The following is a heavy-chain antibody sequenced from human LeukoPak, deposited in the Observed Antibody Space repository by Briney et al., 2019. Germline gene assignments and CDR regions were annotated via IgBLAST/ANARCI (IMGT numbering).Heavy chain of an antibody. Sequence: SETLSLTCAVYGGSFSGYYWSWIRQPPGKGLEWIGEINHSGSTNYNPSLKSRITISVDTSKNQFSLKLSSVTAADTAVYYCAKGGYYFGNYYYYGMDVWGQGTTVTVSS. D-gene: IGHD3-3*01. CDR2: INHSGST. CDR3: AKGGYYFGNYYYYGMDV. CDR1: GGSFSGYY. V-gene: IGHV4-34*01. J-gene: IGHJ6*02.